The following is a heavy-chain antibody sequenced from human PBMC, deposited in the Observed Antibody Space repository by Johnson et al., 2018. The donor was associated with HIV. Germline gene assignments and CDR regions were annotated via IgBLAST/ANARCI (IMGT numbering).Heavy chain of an antibody. V-gene: IGHV3-15*01. J-gene: IGHJ3*02. Sequence: VQLVESGGGLVKPGGSLRLSCAASGFTFSDYYMNWIRQAPGKGLEWVGRIKSKTDGGTTDYAAPVKGRFTISRDNSKNTLYLQMNSLRAEDTAVYYCARDRTSRQGGAFDIWGQGTMVSVSS. CDR1: GFTFSDYY. CDR3: ARDRTSRQGGAFDI. CDR2: IKSKTDGGTT.